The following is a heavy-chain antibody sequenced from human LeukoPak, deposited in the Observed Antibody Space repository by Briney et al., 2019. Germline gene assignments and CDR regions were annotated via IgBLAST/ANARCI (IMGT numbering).Heavy chain of an antibody. D-gene: IGHD1-26*01. CDR1: GFTFEIYW. Sequence: PGGSLRLPCAASGFTFEIYWMSWVRQAPGKGLEWVANIRKDGSEKNYVDSVKGRFTISRDNAKNSLYLQMNSLRADDTALYYCARHWEGVESDAFDIWGQGTMVTVSS. J-gene: IGHJ3*02. CDR2: IRKDGSEK. V-gene: IGHV3-7*04. CDR3: ARHWEGVESDAFDI.